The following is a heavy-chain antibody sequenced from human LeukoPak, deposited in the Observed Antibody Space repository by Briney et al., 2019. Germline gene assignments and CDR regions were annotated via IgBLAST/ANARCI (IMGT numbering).Heavy chain of an antibody. CDR1: GGTFSSYA. J-gene: IGHJ6*02. CDR3: ARDLMVFRFGELTYYYGMDV. D-gene: IGHD3-10*01. Sequence: ASVKVSCKASGGTFSSYAISWVRQAPGQGLEWMGRIIPILGIANYAQKFQGRVTITADKSTSTAYMELSSLRSEDTAVYYCARDLMVFRFGELTYYYGMDVWGQGTTVTVSS. V-gene: IGHV1-69*04. CDR2: IIPILGIA.